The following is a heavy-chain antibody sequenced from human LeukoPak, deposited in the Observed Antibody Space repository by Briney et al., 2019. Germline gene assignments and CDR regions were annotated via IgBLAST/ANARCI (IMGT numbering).Heavy chain of an antibody. D-gene: IGHD6-13*01. J-gene: IGHJ4*02. Sequence: PGGSLRLSCVASGFMFSSHNMNWVRQAPGKGLEWVSSISSSSSYIYYVDSVKGRFTISRDNAKNSLYLQMNSLRAEDTAVYYCARVWSPPYTSSWPYYFDYWGQGTLVTVSS. CDR3: ARVWSPPYTSSWPYYFDY. CDR1: GFMFSSHN. V-gene: IGHV3-21*01. CDR2: ISSSSSYI.